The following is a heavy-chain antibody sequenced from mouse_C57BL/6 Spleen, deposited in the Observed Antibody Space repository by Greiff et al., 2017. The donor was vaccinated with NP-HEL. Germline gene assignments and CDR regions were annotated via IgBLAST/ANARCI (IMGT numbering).Heavy chain of an antibody. CDR2: INPSSGYT. Sequence: VQLQQSGAELAKPGASVKLSCKASGYTFTSYWMHWVKQRPGKGLEWIGYINPSSGYTKYNQKFKDKDTLTADKSSSSAYIQLSSLTYEDSAVYYCALGSRMDYWGQGTSVTVSS. V-gene: IGHV1-7*01. CDR1: GYTFTSYW. J-gene: IGHJ4*01. CDR3: ALGSRMDY. D-gene: IGHD3-3*01.